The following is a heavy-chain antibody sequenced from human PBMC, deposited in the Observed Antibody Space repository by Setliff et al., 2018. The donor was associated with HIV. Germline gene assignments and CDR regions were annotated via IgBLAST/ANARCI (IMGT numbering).Heavy chain of an antibody. V-gene: IGHV1-69*13. Sequence: ASVKVSCKASGGTFSDYGVTWVRQAPGQGLEWMGGIKPSFHTTNYAQRFQGRVTITADESTSTAYMELSSLRPEDTAVYYCARDVGRIGMGQFDSWGQGTLVTVSS. D-gene: IGHD1-20*01. J-gene: IGHJ4*02. CDR1: GGTFSDYG. CDR2: IKPSFHTT. CDR3: ARDVGRIGMGQFDS.